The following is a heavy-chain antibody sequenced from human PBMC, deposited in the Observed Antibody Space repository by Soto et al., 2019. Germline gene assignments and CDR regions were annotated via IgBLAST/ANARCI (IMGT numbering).Heavy chain of an antibody. D-gene: IGHD3-22*01. CDR3: ARDGHYDSSGIMDV. CDR1: GDSVSRSTW. Sequence: QVQLEESGPGLVKASGTLSLTCTVSGDSVSRSTWWSWVRQTPEKGLEWIGEIYQSGITHYGPSLKSRVAISIEKSKNQFSLKMTSVTAADTAVYYCARDGHYDSSGIMDVWGQGTSVTVS. CDR2: IYQSGIT. V-gene: IGHV4-4*02. J-gene: IGHJ6*02.